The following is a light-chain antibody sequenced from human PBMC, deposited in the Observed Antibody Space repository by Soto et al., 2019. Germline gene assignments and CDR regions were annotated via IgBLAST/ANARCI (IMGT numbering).Light chain of an antibody. CDR1: SSDVGGYNY. V-gene: IGLV2-11*01. J-gene: IGLJ1*01. CDR2: DVS. Sequence: QSALTQPRSVSGFPGQSVTISCTGTSSDVGGYNYVSWYQQHPGKAPKLMIYDVSKRPSGVPDRFSGSKSGNTASLTISGLQADDEADYYCCSYAGRYTFVFGTGTKLTVL. CDR3: CSYAGRYTFV.